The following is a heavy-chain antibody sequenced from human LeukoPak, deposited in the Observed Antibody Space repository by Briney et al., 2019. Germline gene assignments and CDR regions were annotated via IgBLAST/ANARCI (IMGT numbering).Heavy chain of an antibody. CDR2: INSDGRIT. D-gene: IGHD1-1*01. CDR3: ARAAGWNYFDY. J-gene: IGHJ4*02. CDR1: GFTFSTYW. Sequence: PGGSLRLSCAASGFTFSTYWMHWVHQAPGKGLVWVSRINSDGRITSYADSVKGRFTISRDNAKGTLDLQMNTLRAEDTAVYYCARAAGWNYFDYWGQGILVTVSS. V-gene: IGHV3-74*01.